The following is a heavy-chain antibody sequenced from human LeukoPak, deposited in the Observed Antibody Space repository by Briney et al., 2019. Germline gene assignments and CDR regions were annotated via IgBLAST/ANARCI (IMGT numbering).Heavy chain of an antibody. CDR3: TIEDSSWYSAEYFQH. Sequence: PGGSLRLSCAASGFTFSNAWMSWVRQAPGKGLEWVGRIKSKTDGGTTDYAAPVKGRFTISRDDSKNTLYLQMNSLKTEDTAVYYCTIEDSSWYSAEYFQHWGQGTLVTVSS. V-gene: IGHV3-15*01. J-gene: IGHJ1*01. CDR2: IKSKTDGGTT. D-gene: IGHD6-13*01. CDR1: GFTFSNAW.